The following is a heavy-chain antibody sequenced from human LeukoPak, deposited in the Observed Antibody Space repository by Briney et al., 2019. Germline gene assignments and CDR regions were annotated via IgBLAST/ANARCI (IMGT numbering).Heavy chain of an antibody. CDR1: GFTVTSSY. V-gene: IGHV3-66*01. D-gene: IGHD2-2*02. CDR2: IYSGGNT. J-gene: IGHJ4*02. CDR3: ARVLYGSLDY. Sequence: GGSLRLSCAASGFTVTSSYMSWVRQAPGKGLEWVSVIYSGGNTYYADSVKGRFTISRDNSQNTLYLQMTSLRVEDTAVYYCARVLYGSLDYWGQGTLVSVSS.